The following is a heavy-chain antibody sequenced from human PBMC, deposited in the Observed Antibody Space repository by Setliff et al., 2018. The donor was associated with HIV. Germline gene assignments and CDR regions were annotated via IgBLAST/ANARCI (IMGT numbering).Heavy chain of an antibody. CDR1: GGSTSGYY. Sequence: PSETLSLTCTVSGGSTSGYYWNWIRQPPGKRLEWIGFIYYKGITIYNPSLKSRVTISVDPSKNQFSLRLSSVTAADTAVYYCARPHQTGFYYYYMDIWGKGTTVTVSS. D-gene: IGHD7-27*01. CDR2: IYYKGIT. CDR3: ARPHQTGFYYYYMDI. J-gene: IGHJ6*03. V-gene: IGHV4-59*08.